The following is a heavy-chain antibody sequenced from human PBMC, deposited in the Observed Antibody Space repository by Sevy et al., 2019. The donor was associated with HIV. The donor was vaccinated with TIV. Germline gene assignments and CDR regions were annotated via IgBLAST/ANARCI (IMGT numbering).Heavy chain of an antibody. V-gene: IGHV3-30*18. CDR1: GFIFDYYG. CDR2: ISHDGSKK. Sequence: GGSLRLSCAASGFIFDYYGMHWVRQAPGKGLEWVALISHDGSKKYYADSVKGRFTISRDNSKNTLYLQMNTLRRDDTAAYFCTKDPPVYGDFPYGMDVWGQGTKVTVSS. D-gene: IGHD4-17*01. CDR3: TKDPPVYGDFPYGMDV. J-gene: IGHJ6*02.